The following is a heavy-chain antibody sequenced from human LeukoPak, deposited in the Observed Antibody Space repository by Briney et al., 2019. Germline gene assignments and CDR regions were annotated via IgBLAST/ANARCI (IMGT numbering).Heavy chain of an antibody. D-gene: IGHD3-10*01. Sequence: SETLSLTRTVSGGSISSYYWSWIRQPAGKGLEWIGRIYTSGSTNYNPSLKSRVTMSVDTSKNQFSLKLTSVTAADTAVYYCVRGPYGSGISNWFDPWGQGTLITVSS. V-gene: IGHV4-4*07. J-gene: IGHJ5*02. CDR3: VRGPYGSGISNWFDP. CDR1: GGSISSYY. CDR2: IYTSGST.